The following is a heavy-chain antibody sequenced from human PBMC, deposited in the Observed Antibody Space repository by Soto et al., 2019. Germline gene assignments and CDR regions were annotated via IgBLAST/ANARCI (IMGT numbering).Heavy chain of an antibody. CDR1: GFTFSGSA. CDR3: ARGGYDLWSGHPKGADY. J-gene: IGHJ4*02. D-gene: IGHD3-3*01. CDR2: IRSKANSYAT. V-gene: IGHV3-73*02. Sequence: EVQLVESGGGLVQPGGSLKVSCAASGFTFSGSAMHWVRQASGKGLEWVGRIRSKANSYATAYAVSVKGRFTISRDDSRHTAYLQMNSLKTEDTDVYYCARGGYDLWSGHPKGADYWGQGTVVTVSS.